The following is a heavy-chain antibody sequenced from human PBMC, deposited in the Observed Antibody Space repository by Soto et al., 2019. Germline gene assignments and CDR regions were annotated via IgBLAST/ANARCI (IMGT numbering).Heavy chain of an antibody. V-gene: IGHV4-30-2*01. CDR3: ARGGYSAGTRAYYYYGMDV. J-gene: IGHJ6*02. Sequence: SETLSLTCAVSGGSISSGGYSWSWIRQPPGKGLEWIGYIYHSGSTYYNPSLKSRVTISVGRSKNQFSLKLSSVTAADTAVYYCARGGYSAGTRAYYYYGMDVWGQGTTVTVSS. CDR1: GGSISSGGYS. CDR2: IYHSGST. D-gene: IGHD1-7*01.